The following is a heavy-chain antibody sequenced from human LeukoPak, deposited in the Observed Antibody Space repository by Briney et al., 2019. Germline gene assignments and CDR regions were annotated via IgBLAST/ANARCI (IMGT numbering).Heavy chain of an antibody. CDR3: AKDQAYDFWSGYFGY. V-gene: IGHV3-30*02. J-gene: IGHJ4*02. D-gene: IGHD3-3*01. CDR1: GFTFSSYA. CDR2: IRYDGSNK. Sequence: GGSLRLSCAASGFTFSSYAMHWVRQSPGKGLEWVAFIRYDGSNKYYADSVKGRFTISRDNSKHTLYLQMNSLRAEDTAVYYCAKDQAYDFWSGYFGYWGQGTLVTVSS.